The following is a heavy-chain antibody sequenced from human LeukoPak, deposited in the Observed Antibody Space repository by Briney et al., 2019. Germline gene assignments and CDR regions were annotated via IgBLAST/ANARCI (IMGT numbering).Heavy chain of an antibody. D-gene: IGHD6-19*01. J-gene: IGHJ4*02. CDR3: ASLYSSGWTFDY. CDR1: GGSISSYY. CDR2: IYTSGST. V-gene: IGHV4-4*07. Sequence: SETLSLTCTVSGGSISSYYWSWIRQPAGKGLEWIGRIYTSGSTNYNPSLKSRVTMSVDTSKNQFSLKLSSVTAADTAVYYCASLYSSGWTFDYWGQGTLVTVSS.